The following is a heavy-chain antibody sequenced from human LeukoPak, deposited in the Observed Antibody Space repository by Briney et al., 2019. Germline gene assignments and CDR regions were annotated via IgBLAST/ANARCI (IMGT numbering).Heavy chain of an antibody. D-gene: IGHD5-12*01. CDR3: ARDHRSGYSGYDAGNYFDY. J-gene: IGHJ4*02. V-gene: IGHV3-7*01. CDR2: IKQDGSEK. CDR1: GFTFSSYW. Sequence: PGGSLRLSCAASGFTFSSYWMSWVRQAPGKGLEWVANIKQDGSEKYYVDSVKGRFTISRDNAKNSLYLQMNSLRAEDTAVYYCARDHRSGYSGYDAGNYFDYWGQGTLVTVSS.